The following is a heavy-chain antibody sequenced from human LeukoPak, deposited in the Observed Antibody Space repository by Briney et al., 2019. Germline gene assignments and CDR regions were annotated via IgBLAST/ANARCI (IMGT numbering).Heavy chain of an antibody. V-gene: IGHV3-30-3*01. J-gene: IGHJ4*02. D-gene: IGHD3-22*01. Sequence: GGSLRLSCAASGFIFSSYAMHWVRQAPGKGLEWVAVISYDGSNKYYADSVKGRFTISRDNSKNTLYLQMNSLRAEDTAVYYCARDVTGLFVFDYWGQGTLVTVSS. CDR3: ARDVTGLFVFDY. CDR1: GFIFSSYA. CDR2: ISYDGSNK.